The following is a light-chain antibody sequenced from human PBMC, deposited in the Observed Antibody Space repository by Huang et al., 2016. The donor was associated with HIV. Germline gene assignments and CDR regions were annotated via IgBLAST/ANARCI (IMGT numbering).Light chain of an antibody. V-gene: IGKV3-11*01. CDR1: QSVSRN. Sequence: EIVLTQSPATLPLSPGERATLSCRASQSVSRNLAWYQQKPGQAPSLLIYDATSRAAGIPARFRGSGSGTDFTITISNLEPEYFAVYSCQQRYDWPLTFGGGTKVEIK. J-gene: IGKJ4*01. CDR3: QQRYDWPLT. CDR2: DAT.